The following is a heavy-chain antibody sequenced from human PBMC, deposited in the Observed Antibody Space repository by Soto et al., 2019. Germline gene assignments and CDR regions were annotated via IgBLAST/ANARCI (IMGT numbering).Heavy chain of an antibody. V-gene: IGHV3-23*01. CDR1: GFTFSSYA. Sequence: EVQLLESGGGLVQPGGSLRLSCAASGFTFSSYAMSWVRQAPGKGLEGVSVISGSGGSTYYADSVKGRFTISRDNSKNTVYLQMNSLRAEDTAVYYCAKGEQQLAITTGFDYWGQGNLVTVSS. J-gene: IGHJ4*02. CDR3: AKGEQQLAITTGFDY. D-gene: IGHD6-13*01. CDR2: ISGSGGST.